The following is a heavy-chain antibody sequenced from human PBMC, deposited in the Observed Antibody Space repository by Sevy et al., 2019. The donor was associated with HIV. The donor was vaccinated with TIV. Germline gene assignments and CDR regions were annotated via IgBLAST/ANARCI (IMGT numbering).Heavy chain of an antibody. CDR2: INSNTGGT. V-gene: IGHV1-2*02. Sequence: ASVQVSCEASGYNFKGYYIHWVRQAPGKGLEWMGWINSNTGGTIYAEDFEGRVTLTRDTSISTVYMELAGLTAGDTAVYYCARDDYYGLGRYDNGLPGRFDPWGQGTLVTVSS. J-gene: IGHJ5*02. CDR1: GYNFKGYY. D-gene: IGHD3-10*01. CDR3: ARDDYYGLGRYDNGLPGRFDP.